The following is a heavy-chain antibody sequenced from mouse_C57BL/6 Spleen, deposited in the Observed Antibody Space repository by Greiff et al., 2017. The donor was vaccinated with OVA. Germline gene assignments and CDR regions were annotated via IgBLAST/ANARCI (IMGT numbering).Heavy chain of an antibody. CDR2: IDPSDSET. Sequence: VKLQESGAELVRPGSSVKLSCKASGYTFTSYWMHWVKQRPIQGLEWIGNIDPSDSETHYNQKFKDKATLTVDKSSSTAYMQLSSLTSEDSAVYYCATLYYGKGYFDYWGQGTTLTVSS. D-gene: IGHD1-1*01. J-gene: IGHJ2*01. CDR3: ATLYYGKGYFDY. CDR1: GYTFTSYW. V-gene: IGHV1-52*01.